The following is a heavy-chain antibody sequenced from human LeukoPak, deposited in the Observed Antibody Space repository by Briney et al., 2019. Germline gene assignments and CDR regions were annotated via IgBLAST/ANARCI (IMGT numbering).Heavy chain of an antibody. V-gene: IGHV3-21*01. CDR3: VRGDSRDY. Sequence: GGSSSLSCAASGFTFSTYTMNWVRQAPGKGLEWVSSIDNSGRTMYYADSVKGRFTISRDNAKNSLYLQMNSLRAEDTAVYYCVRGDSRDYWGQGTLVTVSS. J-gene: IGHJ4*02. CDR1: GFTFSTYT. CDR2: IDNSGRTM. D-gene: IGHD3-22*01.